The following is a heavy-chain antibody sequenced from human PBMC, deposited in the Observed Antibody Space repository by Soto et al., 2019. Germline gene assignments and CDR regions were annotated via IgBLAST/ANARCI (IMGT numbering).Heavy chain of an antibody. D-gene: IGHD6-6*01. Sequence: QLQLQESGPGLVKPSETLSLTCTVSGGSISSSSYYWGWIRQPPGKGLEWIGSIYYSGSTYYNPSLKSRVTISVDTSKNQFSLKLSSVTAADTAVYYCATLRIAARPDAFDYWGQGTLVTVSS. CDR1: GGSISSSSYY. CDR3: ATLRIAARPDAFDY. V-gene: IGHV4-39*01. CDR2: IYYSGST. J-gene: IGHJ4*02.